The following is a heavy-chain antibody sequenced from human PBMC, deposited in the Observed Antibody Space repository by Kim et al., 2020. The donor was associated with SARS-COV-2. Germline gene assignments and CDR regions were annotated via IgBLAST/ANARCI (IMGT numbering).Heavy chain of an antibody. J-gene: IGHJ6*02. CDR2: ISGSGGST. V-gene: IGHV3-23*01. Sequence: GGSLRLSCAASGFTFSSYAMSWVRQAPGKGLEWVSAISGSGGSTYYADSVKGRFTISRDNSKNTLYLQMNSLRAEDTAVYYCAKGYSSGWYVYYGMDVWGQGTTVTVSS. CDR3: AKGYSSGWYVYYGMDV. CDR1: GFTFSSYA. D-gene: IGHD6-19*01.